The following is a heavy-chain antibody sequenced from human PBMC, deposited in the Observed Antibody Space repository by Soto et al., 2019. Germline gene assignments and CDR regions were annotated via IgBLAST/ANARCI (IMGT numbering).Heavy chain of an antibody. V-gene: IGHV4-4*07. CDR1: GGSISSYY. CDR2: ICTSGST. D-gene: IGHD6-6*01. J-gene: IGHJ4*02. Sequence: SETLSLTCTVSGGSISSYYWSWIRQPAGKGLEWIGRICTSGSTNYNPSLKSRVTMSVDTSKNQFSLKLSSVTAADTAVYYCAREYSSSSAVWANYYFDYWGQGTLVTVSS. CDR3: AREYSSSSAVWANYYFDY.